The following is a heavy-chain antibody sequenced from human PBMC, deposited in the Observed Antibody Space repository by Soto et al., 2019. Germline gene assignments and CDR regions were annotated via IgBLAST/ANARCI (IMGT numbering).Heavy chain of an antibody. CDR2: INAGNGNT. CDR1: GYTFTGYA. V-gene: IGHV1-3*05. CDR3: ARAVAVPAAFDY. Sequence: QVQLVQSGAEEKKPGASVKVSCKASGYTFTGYAMHWVRQAPGQRLEWMGWINAGNGNTKYSQKFRGRVTITRDTSESTAYMDLSSLRSEDTAVYYCARAVAVPAAFDYWGQGTLVTVSS. D-gene: IGHD6-19*01. J-gene: IGHJ4*02.